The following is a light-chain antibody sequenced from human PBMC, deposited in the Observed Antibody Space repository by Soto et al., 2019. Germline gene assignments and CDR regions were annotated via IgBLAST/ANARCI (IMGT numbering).Light chain of an antibody. J-gene: IGKJ1*01. CDR3: QQYGSSGT. Sequence: ELVFTQSPGTLSLSAGEGATLSCRASQTVSSSYLAWYQQKAGQAPRVLIYGTSSRATGTPDRFSGSGSGTDFTLTISRLEPEDFAVYYCQQYGSSGTFGQGTKV. CDR2: GTS. CDR1: QTVSSSY. V-gene: IGKV3-20*01.